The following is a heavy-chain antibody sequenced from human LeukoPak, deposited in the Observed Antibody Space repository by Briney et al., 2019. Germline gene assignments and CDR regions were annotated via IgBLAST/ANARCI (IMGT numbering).Heavy chain of an antibody. CDR3: ARLWHSSSWKGGWFDP. Sequence: ASVKVSCKASGYIFTSYYMHWVRQAPGQGLEWMGIINPSGGSTSYAQKFQGRVTMTRDTSTSTVYMELSSLRSEDTAVYYCARLWHSSSWKGGWFDPWGQGTLVTVSS. D-gene: IGHD6-13*01. CDR2: INPSGGST. V-gene: IGHV1-46*01. CDR1: GYIFTSYY. J-gene: IGHJ5*02.